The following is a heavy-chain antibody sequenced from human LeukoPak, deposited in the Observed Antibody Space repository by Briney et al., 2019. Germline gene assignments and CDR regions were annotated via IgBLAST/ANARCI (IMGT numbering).Heavy chain of an antibody. J-gene: IGHJ6*03. V-gene: IGHV1-18*01. D-gene: IGHD3-10*01. CDR2: ISAYNGNT. CDR3: ASARGVTTLWFYNMDV. CDR1: GYTFTSYG. Sequence: GASVKVSCKASGYTFTSYGISWVRQAPGQGLEWMGWISAYNGNTNYAQKLQGRVTMTTDTSTSTAYMELRSLRSDDTAVYYCASARGVTTLWFYNMDVWGKGTTVTVSS.